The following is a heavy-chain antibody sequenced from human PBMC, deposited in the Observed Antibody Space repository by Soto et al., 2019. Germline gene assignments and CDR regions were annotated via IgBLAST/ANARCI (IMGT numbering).Heavy chain of an antibody. CDR1: GGSISSSSYY. J-gene: IGHJ4*02. V-gene: IGHV4-39*01. CDR2: IYYSGST. CDR3: ASSDGGSTIDY. Sequence: QLQLQESGPGLVKPSETLSLTCSVSGGSISSSSYYWGWIRQPPGKGLQWIGTIYYSGSTYYNPSLKSRVTISVDTSKTPFSLKLSSVTAADTAVYYCASSDGGSTIDYWGQGALVTVSS.